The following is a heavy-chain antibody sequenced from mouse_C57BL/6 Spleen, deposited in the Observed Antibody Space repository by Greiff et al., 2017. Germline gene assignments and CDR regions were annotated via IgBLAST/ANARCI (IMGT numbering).Heavy chain of an antibody. D-gene: IGHD2-5*01. CDR1: GYTFTSYW. Sequence: LQQSGAELVKPGASVKLSCKASGYTFTSYWMQWVKQRPGQGLEWIGEIDPSDSYTNYNQKFKGKATLTVDTSSSTAYMQLSSLTSEDSAVYYCARYYSNSHYYAMDDWGQGTSVTVSS. CDR3: ARYYSNSHYYAMDD. CDR2: IDPSDSYT. J-gene: IGHJ4*01. V-gene: IGHV1-50*01.